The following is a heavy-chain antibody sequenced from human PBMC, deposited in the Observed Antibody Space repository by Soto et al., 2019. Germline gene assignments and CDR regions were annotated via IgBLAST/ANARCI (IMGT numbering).Heavy chain of an antibody. J-gene: IGHJ4*01. CDR1: GYIFTSYY. Sequence: ASVKVSCKASGYIFTSYYIHRVRQAPGQGLEWMGWINPFDGSRMFAQSFQGRVTMTRDTSTSTVYMEVSSLRSEDTAVYYCSRVDPGETSPFDHWG. D-gene: IGHD3-10*01. CDR2: INPFDGSR. CDR3: SRVDPGETSPFDH. V-gene: IGHV1-46*03.